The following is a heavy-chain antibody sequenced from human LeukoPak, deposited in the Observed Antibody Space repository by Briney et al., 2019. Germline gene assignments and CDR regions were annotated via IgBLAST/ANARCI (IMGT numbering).Heavy chain of an antibody. D-gene: IGHD3-3*01. CDR1: GGSISSSSYY. CDR2: IYYSGST. V-gene: IGHV4-39*07. J-gene: IGHJ3*02. CDR3: TRIPVYFDFWSGQGFDI. Sequence: SETLSLTCTVSGGSISSSSYYWGWIRQPPGKGLEWIGSIYYSGSTNYNPSFESRVTISVDTSKNQFSLNLRSVTAADTAVYYCTRIPVYFDFWSGQGFDIWGQGTMVTVSS.